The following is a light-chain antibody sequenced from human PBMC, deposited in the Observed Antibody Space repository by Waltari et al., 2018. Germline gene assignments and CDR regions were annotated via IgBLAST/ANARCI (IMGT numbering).Light chain of an antibody. Sequence: QSALTQPASVSGSPGQSITISCTGTNGDIGNYNYVSWYQQHPGKAPKLIIYEVNYRPAGVSNRFSGSESGNTASLTISGLQAEDEAGYYCCSFTRASTWVFGGGTKLTVL. V-gene: IGLV2-14*01. J-gene: IGLJ3*02. CDR2: EVN. CDR3: CSFTRASTWV. CDR1: NGDIGNYNY.